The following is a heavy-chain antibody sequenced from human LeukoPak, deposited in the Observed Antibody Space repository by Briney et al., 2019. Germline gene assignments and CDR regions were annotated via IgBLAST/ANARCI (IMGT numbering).Heavy chain of an antibody. Sequence: GGSLRLSCAASGYTFNTCAMSWVRRAPGGGGEGVSSISGSGGGTFYAHSVKGRFTISRDNSHQTLYLQMNSMRAEDTAVYYCAKDQAGWEPYFFDYWGQGTLVTVSS. J-gene: IGHJ4*02. V-gene: IGHV3-23*01. CDR3: AKDQAGWEPYFFDY. CDR2: ISGSGGGT. D-gene: IGHD1-26*01. CDR1: GYTFNTCA.